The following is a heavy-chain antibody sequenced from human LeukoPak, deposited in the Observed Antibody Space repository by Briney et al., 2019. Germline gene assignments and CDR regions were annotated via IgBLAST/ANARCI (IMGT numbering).Heavy chain of an antibody. CDR3: AKDTRYDSSGYYREYYFDY. J-gene: IGHJ4*02. D-gene: IGHD3-22*01. CDR1: GFTFSIYG. Sequence: GGSLRLSCAASGFTFSIYGMHWVRQAPGKGLEWVAVMANDAKTTYYADSVKGRFTISRDNSKNTLYLQMNSLRAEDTAVYYCAKDTRYDSSGYYREYYFDYWGQGTLVTVSS. V-gene: IGHV3-30*18. CDR2: MANDAKTT.